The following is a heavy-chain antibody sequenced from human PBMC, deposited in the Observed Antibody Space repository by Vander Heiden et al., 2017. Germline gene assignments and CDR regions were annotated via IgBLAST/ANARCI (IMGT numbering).Heavy chain of an antibody. CDR1: GFTFSSYG. V-gene: IGHV3-33*01. D-gene: IGHD3-10*01. Sequence: QVQLVESGGGVVQPGRSLRLSCAASGFTFSSYGMHWVRQAPGKGREWVAVIWYDGSNKCYADSVKGRFTISRDNSKNTLYLQMNSLRAEETAVYYCAREGTMVRGDVASFFDPWGQGTLVTVSS. CDR2: IWYDGSNK. J-gene: IGHJ5*02. CDR3: AREGTMVRGDVASFFDP.